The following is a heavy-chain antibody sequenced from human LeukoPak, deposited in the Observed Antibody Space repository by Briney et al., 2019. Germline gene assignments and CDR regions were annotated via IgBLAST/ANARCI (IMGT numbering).Heavy chain of an antibody. Sequence: ASVKVSCKASGYTFTSYAISWVRQAPGQGPEWMGWINMYNGNTNYAQKLQGRVTMTTDTSTSTAYMELRSLRSDDTAVYYCAREGLYYDSSGYYDAGAFDIWGQGTMVTVSS. CDR2: INMYNGNT. CDR1: GYTFTSYA. CDR3: AREGLYYDSSGYYDAGAFDI. V-gene: IGHV1-18*01. J-gene: IGHJ3*02. D-gene: IGHD3-22*01.